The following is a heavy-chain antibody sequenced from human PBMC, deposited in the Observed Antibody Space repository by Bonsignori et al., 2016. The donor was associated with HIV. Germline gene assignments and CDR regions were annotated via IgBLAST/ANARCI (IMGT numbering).Heavy chain of an antibody. D-gene: IGHD3-3*01. V-gene: IGHV4-59*01. CDR3: ARSYYDFWSGYYNSDYYYYMDV. J-gene: IGHJ6*03. CDR2: IYYSGST. Sequence: WIRQPPGKGLEWIGYIYYSGSTNYNPSLKSRVTISVDTSKNQFSLKLSSVTAADTAVYYCARSYYDFWSGYYNSDYYYYMDVWGKGTTVTSP.